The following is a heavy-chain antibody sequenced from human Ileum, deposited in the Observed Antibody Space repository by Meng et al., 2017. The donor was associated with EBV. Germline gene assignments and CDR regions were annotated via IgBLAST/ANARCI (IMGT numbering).Heavy chain of an antibody. CDR1: GYTFTRNT. D-gene: IGHD6-19*01. CDR3: AREGAVAGPDFDY. CDR2: INVGNDNT. Sequence: QVQLVQSGGEVKKPGASVKVSCQASGYTFTRNTIHWVRQAPGQGLEWMGWINVGNDNTKYSQKFQGRVTITRDTSAYTVYMELSSLISEDTALYYCAREGAVAGPDFDYWGQGTLVTVSS. J-gene: IGHJ4*02. V-gene: IGHV1-3*01.